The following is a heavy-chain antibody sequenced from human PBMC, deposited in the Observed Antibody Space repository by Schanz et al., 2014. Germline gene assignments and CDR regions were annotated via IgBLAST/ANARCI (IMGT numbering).Heavy chain of an antibody. V-gene: IGHV1-18*01. CDR1: GYTFTSYG. CDR3: AGTYCSSTSCYTGYYYMDV. J-gene: IGHJ6*03. Sequence: QVQLVQSGAEVKKPGASVKVSCKASGYTFTSYGINWVRQAPGQGPEWIGWISGYTGDTKYAQKFQHRVNMTTDRTTSTVYMELTSLRSEDTAVYYCAGTYCSSTSCYTGYYYMDVWGKGTTXTVSS. CDR2: ISGYTGDT. D-gene: IGHD2-2*02.